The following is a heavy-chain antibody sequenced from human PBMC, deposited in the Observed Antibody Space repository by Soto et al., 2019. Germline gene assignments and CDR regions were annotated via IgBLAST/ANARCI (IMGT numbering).Heavy chain of an antibody. J-gene: IGHJ3*02. CDR3: QAGNTSGAFDI. CDR2: IYYSGST. D-gene: IGHD1-1*01. Sequence: SETLSLTCTVSGGSISSGGYYWSWIRQHPGKGLEWIGYIYYSGSTYYNPSLKSRVTISVDTSKNQFSLKLSSVTAADTAVYYCQAGNTSGAFDIWGQGTMVTVSS. V-gene: IGHV4-31*03. CDR1: GGSISSGGYY.